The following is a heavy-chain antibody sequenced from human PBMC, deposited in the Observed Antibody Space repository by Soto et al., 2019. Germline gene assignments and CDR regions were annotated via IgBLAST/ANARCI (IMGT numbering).Heavy chain of an antibody. Sequence: SETLSLTCTVSGGSIRSYYWSWIRQPPGKGLEWIGYIYYSGSTYYNPSLKSRVTISVDTSKNQFSLKLSSVTAADTAVYYCARGPPLDCSGGSCYYGQDRNWFDPWGQGTLVTVSS. CDR2: IYYSGST. D-gene: IGHD2-15*01. CDR3: ARGPPLDCSGGSCYYGQDRNWFDP. V-gene: IGHV4-59*08. J-gene: IGHJ5*02. CDR1: GGSIRSYY.